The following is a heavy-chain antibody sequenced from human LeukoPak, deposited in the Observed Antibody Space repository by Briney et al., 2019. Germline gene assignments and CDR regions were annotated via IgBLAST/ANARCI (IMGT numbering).Heavy chain of an antibody. J-gene: IGHJ4*02. D-gene: IGHD6-19*01. Sequence: SETLSLTCTVSGGSISSGGYYWSWIRQHPGKGLEWIGYIYYSGSTYYNPSLKSRVTISVDTSKNQFSLKLSSVTAADTAVYYCRAVAGKGFDYWGQGTLVTVSS. V-gene: IGHV4-31*08. CDR2: IYYSGST. CDR1: GGSISSGGYY. CDR3: RAVAGKGFDY.